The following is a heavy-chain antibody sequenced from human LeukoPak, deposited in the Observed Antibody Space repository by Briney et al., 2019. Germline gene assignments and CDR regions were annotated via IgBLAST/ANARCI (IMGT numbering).Heavy chain of an antibody. V-gene: IGHV3-23*01. CDR2: IIDSGNSI. CDR3: AKDRIFSGSYGVFDS. D-gene: IGHD1-26*01. J-gene: IGHJ4*02. CDR1: GFTFSSCA. Sequence: GGSLRLSCAASGFTFSSCAMSWVREAPGKGLEWVSTIIDSGNSIYYADSVEGRFTISRDNSKDTLYLQMDSLRAGDTAVYYCAKDRIFSGSYGVFDSWGQGTLVTVSS.